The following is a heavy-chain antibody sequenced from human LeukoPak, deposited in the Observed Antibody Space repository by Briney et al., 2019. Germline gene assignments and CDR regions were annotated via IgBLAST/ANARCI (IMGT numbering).Heavy chain of an antibody. Sequence: GGSLRLSCAASGFTFSDYYMSWIRQAPGKGLEWISYISHNGNTIYSADSLKGRFTISRDNSKNTLYLQMNSLRAEDTAVYYCAKGEITMVRGVKYYYYYYMDVWGKGTTVTISS. CDR3: AKGEITMVRGVKYYYYYYMDV. J-gene: IGHJ6*03. D-gene: IGHD3-10*01. V-gene: IGHV3-11*01. CDR2: ISHNGNTI. CDR1: GFTFSDYY.